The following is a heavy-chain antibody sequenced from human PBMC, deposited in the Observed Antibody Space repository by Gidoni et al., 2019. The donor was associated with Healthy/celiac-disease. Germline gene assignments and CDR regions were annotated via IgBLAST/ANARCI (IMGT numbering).Heavy chain of an antibody. Sequence: QVQLVESGGGVVQPGRSLRLSCAASGFTFSSYGMHWVRQAPGKGLEWVAVISYDGSNKYYADSVKGRFTISRDNSKNTLYLQMNSLRAEDTAVYYCANGEAGSGWQRWWELRQSSDFDYWGQGTLVTVSS. J-gene: IGHJ4*02. CDR2: ISYDGSNK. CDR3: ANGEAGSGWQRWWELRQSSDFDY. V-gene: IGHV3-30*18. CDR1: GFTFSSYG. D-gene: IGHD1-26*01.